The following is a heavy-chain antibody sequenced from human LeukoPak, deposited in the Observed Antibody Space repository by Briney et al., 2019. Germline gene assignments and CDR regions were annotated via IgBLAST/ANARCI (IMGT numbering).Heavy chain of an antibody. CDR1: GYTFTTYW. CDR2: INPGDSDP. Sequence: AESLKISCKSSGYTFTTYWIGWVRQMPGKGLEWVVIINPGDSDPRYRPSFQGQVTISADKSISTAYLQWSSLKASDTAMYYCARHGLGSSWFGFDYWGQGTLVTVSP. V-gene: IGHV5-51*01. D-gene: IGHD6-13*01. J-gene: IGHJ4*02. CDR3: ARHGLGSSWFGFDY.